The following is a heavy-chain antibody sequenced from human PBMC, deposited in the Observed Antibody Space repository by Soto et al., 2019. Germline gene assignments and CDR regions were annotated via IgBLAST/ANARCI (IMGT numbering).Heavy chain of an antibody. Sequence: LSLTCAVSGGSISSSSYYWGWIRQPPGKGLEWIGSIYYSGSTYYNPSLKSRVTISVDTSKNQFSLKLSSVTAADTAVYYCARRLYYDSSGFEGGGMDVWGQGTTVTVS. CDR1: GGSISSSSYY. V-gene: IGHV4-39*01. CDR3: ARRLYYDSSGFEGGGMDV. CDR2: IYYSGST. J-gene: IGHJ6*02. D-gene: IGHD3-22*01.